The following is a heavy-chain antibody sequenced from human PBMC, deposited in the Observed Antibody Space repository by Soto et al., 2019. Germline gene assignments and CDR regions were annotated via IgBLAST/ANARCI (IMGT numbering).Heavy chain of an antibody. V-gene: IGHV3-33*01. CDR3: AREGNCSSTSCYEPYYYYYMDV. J-gene: IGHJ6*03. CDR1: GFTFSSYG. D-gene: IGHD2-2*01. Sequence: GGSLRLSCAASGFTFSSYGMHWVRQAPGKGLEWVAVIWYDGSNKYYADSVKGRFTISRDNSKNTLYLQMNSLRAEDTAVYYCAREGNCSSTSCYEPYYYYYMDVWGKGTTVTVSS. CDR2: IWYDGSNK.